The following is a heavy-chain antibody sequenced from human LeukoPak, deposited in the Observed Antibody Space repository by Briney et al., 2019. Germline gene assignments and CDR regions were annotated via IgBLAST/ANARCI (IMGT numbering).Heavy chain of an antibody. CDR3: AKGDIITIFGVATGAEYFQH. CDR2: ISGGGGST. CDR1: GFIFSSYV. J-gene: IGHJ1*01. Sequence: RPGGSLRLSCAASGFIFSSYVMSWVRQAPGKGLEWVSAISGGGGSTYFADSVKGRFTISRDNSKNTLYLQMSSLRAEDTAVYYCAKGDIITIFGVATGAEYFQHWGQGTLVTVSS. D-gene: IGHD3-3*01. V-gene: IGHV3-23*01.